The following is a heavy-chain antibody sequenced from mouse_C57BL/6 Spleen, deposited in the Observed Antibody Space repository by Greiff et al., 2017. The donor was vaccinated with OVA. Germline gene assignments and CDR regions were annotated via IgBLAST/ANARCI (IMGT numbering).Heavy chain of an antibody. CDR2: IYPSDSAT. Sequence: QVQLKQPGAELVRPGSSVKLSCKASGYTFTSYWMDWVKQRPGQGLEWIGNIYPSDSATHYNQKFKDKATLTVDKSSSTAYMQLSSLTSEDSAVYYCARKGNGFAYWGQGTLVTVSA. J-gene: IGHJ3*01. V-gene: IGHV1-61*01. CDR3: ARKGNGFAY. CDR1: GYTFTSYW.